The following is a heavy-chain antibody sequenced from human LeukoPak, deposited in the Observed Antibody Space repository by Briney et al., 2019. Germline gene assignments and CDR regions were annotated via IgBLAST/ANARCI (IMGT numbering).Heavy chain of an antibody. Sequence: PSETLSLTCTVSGGSISTYYWSWIRQPPGKGLEWIGYIYYSGSINYNPSLKSRVTISVDTSKNQFSLKLSSVTAADTAVYYCARGLNRNDYGDYGYWGQGTLVTVSS. CDR3: ARGLNRNDYGDYGY. CDR1: GGSISTYY. CDR2: IYYSGSI. D-gene: IGHD4-17*01. V-gene: IGHV4-59*08. J-gene: IGHJ4*02.